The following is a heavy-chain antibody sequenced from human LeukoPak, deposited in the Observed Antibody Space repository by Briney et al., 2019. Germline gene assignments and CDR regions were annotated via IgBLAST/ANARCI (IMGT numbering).Heavy chain of an antibody. V-gene: IGHV3-21*01. J-gene: IGHJ4*02. CDR2: ISRTGTYI. CDR3: ARVLETDCTGGSCYSGLDY. D-gene: IGHD2-15*01. Sequence: GGSLRLSCAASGFTFSSYNMKWVRQAPGEGLEWISSISRTGTYIYYADSVKGRFTVSRDNAQNSLYLRMNSLRVEDTAVYYCARVLETDCTGGSCYSGLDYWGQGTLVTVSS. CDR1: GFTFSSYN.